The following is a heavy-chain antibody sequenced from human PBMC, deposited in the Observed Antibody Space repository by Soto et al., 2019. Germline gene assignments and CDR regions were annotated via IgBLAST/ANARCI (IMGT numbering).Heavy chain of an antibody. V-gene: IGHV3-33*06. J-gene: IGHJ1*01. CDR1: GFTFSSYG. Sequence: GGSLRLSCAASGFTFSSYGMHWVRQAPGKGLEWVAVIWYDGSNKYYADSVKGRFTISRDNSKNTLYLQMNSLRAEDTAVYYCAKEIGPYYYDSSALIFQHWGQGTLVTVSS. D-gene: IGHD3-22*01. CDR3: AKEIGPYYYDSSALIFQH. CDR2: IWYDGSNK.